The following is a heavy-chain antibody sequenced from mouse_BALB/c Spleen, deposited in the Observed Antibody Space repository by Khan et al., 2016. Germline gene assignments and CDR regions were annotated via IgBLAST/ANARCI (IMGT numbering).Heavy chain of an antibody. D-gene: IGHD1-2*01. CDR3: APITTATVAY. CDR2: INTETGEP. CDR1: GYTFTDYS. V-gene: IGHV9-2-1*01. J-gene: IGHJ3*01. Sequence: QIQLVQSGPELKKPGETVKISCKASGYTFTDYSMHWVKQAPGEGLKWMGWINTETGEPTYADDFKGRFAFSLETSASTAYLQINNLKNEDTATYFCAPITTATVAYWGQGTLVTVSA.